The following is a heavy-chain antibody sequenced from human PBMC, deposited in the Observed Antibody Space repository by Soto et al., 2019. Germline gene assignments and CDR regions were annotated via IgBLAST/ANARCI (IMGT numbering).Heavy chain of an antibody. CDR3: ARGRRLVVPAAMFHKYNWFDP. CDR2: INHSGST. Sequence: SETLSLTCAFYCGSFIGYYWCWIRQPPGKGLEWIGEINHSGSTNYNPSLKSRVTISVDTSKNQFSLKLSSVTAADTAVYYCARGRRLVVPAAMFHKYNWFDPWGQGTLVTVSS. V-gene: IGHV4-34*01. D-gene: IGHD2-2*01. J-gene: IGHJ5*02. CDR1: CGSFIGYY.